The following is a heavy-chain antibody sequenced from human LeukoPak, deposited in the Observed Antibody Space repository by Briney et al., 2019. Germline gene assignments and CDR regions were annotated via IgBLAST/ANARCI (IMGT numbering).Heavy chain of an antibody. V-gene: IGHV3-7*01. D-gene: IGHD3-10*01. CDR3: ARDRSEVYYYGSGSSAKYYYYMDV. CDR2: IKQDRSEK. CDR1: GFTFSSYW. J-gene: IGHJ6*03. Sequence: GGSLRLSCAASGFTFSSYWMSWVRQAPGKGLEGVANIKQDRSEKYYVDSVKGRFTISRDNAKNSLYLQMNSLRAEDTAVYYCARDRSEVYYYGSGSSAKYYYYMDVWGKGTTVTISS.